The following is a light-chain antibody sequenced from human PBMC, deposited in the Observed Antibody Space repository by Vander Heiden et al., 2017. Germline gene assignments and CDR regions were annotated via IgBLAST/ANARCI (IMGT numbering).Light chain of an antibody. Sequence: SSELTQPRSVSVALGQTARLPCGGNNIGNKNLHWYQQKPGQAPVLAIYRDSNRPSGIPERFSGSNSGNTATLTISRAQAGDEADYYCQVWDSNTGVFGGGTKLTVL. V-gene: IGLV3-9*01. CDR2: RDS. J-gene: IGLJ2*01. CDR3: QVWDSNTGV. CDR1: NIGNKN.